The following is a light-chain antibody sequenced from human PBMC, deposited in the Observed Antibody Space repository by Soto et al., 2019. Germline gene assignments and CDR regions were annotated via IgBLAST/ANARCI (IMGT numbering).Light chain of an antibody. Sequence: DIQMTQSPSSLSASVGDRVTITCRASQSISNYLNWYQQKPGKAPKLLIYAASSMQSGVPSRFSGSGSETDFTLTISTLQPDESATYYYQQSFSPLWTFGQGTKVEV. CDR1: QSISNY. CDR3: QQSFSPLWT. J-gene: IGKJ1*01. CDR2: AAS. V-gene: IGKV1-39*01.